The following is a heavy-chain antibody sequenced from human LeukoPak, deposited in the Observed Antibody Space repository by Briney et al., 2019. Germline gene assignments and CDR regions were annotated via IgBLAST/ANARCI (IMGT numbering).Heavy chain of an antibody. Sequence: GGSLRLSCAASGFTFSSYGMHWVRQAPGKGLEWVSSISSSSSYIYYADSVKGRFTISRDNAKNSLYLQMNSLRAEDTAVYYCARGPMSSYYYMDVWGKGTTATVSS. CDR2: ISSSSSYI. D-gene: IGHD3-10*02. CDR3: ARGPMSSYYYMDV. J-gene: IGHJ6*03. CDR1: GFTFSSYG. V-gene: IGHV3-21*01.